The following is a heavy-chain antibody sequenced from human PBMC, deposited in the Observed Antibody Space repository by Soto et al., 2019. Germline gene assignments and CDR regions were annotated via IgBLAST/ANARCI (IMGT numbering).Heavy chain of an antibody. CDR2: INHSGST. V-gene: IGHV4-34*01. CDR3: ARAHITGTTPHFDY. CDR1: GGSFSGYY. J-gene: IGHJ4*02. D-gene: IGHD1-7*01. Sequence: SETLSLTCAVYGGSFSGYYWSWIRQPPGKGLEWIGEINHSGSTNYNPSLKSRVTISVDTSKNQFSLKLRSVTAADTAVYYCARAHITGTTPHFDYWGQGTLVTVSS.